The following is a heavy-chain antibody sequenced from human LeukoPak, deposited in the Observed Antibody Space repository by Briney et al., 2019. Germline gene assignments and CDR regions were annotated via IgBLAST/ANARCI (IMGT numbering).Heavy chain of an antibody. CDR2: IKQDGSQR. Sequence: GGSLRLSCAASGFTFGWHWMSWVRQAPGKGLEWVANIKQDGSQRYYVDSVKGRSTISRDNAKNSLYLQMSSLRAEDTAMYYCARDSGRGGESGYYDLWGQGTLDAVSS. V-gene: IGHV3-7*01. D-gene: IGHD3-3*01. CDR1: GFTFGWHW. CDR3: ARDSGRGGESGYYDL. J-gene: IGHJ5*02.